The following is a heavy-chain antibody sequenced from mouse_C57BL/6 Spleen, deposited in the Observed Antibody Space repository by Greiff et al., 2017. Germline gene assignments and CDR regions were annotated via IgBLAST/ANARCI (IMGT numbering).Heavy chain of an antibody. J-gene: IGHJ1*03. V-gene: IGHV1-26*01. CDR2: INPNNGGT. CDR3: ARPMRGYWYFDV. CDR1: GYTFTDYY. Sequence: VQLQQSGPELVKPGASVKISCKASGYTFTDYYMNWVKQSHGKSLEWIGDINPNNGGTSYNQKFKGKATLTVDKSSSTAYMELRSLTSEDSAVYYCARPMRGYWYFDVWGTGTTVTVSS.